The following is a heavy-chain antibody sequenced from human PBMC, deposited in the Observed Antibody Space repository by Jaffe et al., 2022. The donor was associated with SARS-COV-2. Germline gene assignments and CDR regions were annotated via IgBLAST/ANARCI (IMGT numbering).Heavy chain of an antibody. V-gene: IGHV3-7*01. D-gene: IGHD3-22*01. CDR3: ARDFGDSSGYYVYYYYYMDV. CDR2: IKQDGSEK. Sequence: EVQLVESGGGLVQPGGSLRLSCAASGFTFSSYWMSWVRQAPGKGLEWVANIKQDGSEKYYVDSVKGRFTISRDNAKNSLYLQMNSLRAEDTAVYYCARDFGDSSGYYVYYYYYMDVWGKGTTVTVSS. CDR1: GFTFSSYW. J-gene: IGHJ6*03.